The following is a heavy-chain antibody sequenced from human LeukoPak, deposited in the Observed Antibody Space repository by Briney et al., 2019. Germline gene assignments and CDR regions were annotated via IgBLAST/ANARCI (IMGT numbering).Heavy chain of an antibody. CDR2: IYYGGRT. CDR1: GGSISSHY. J-gene: IGHJ6*03. V-gene: IGHV4-59*11. Sequence: SSETLSLTCSVSGGSISSHYWTLVRQPPAQALELIGYIYYGGRTQYNPSLKSRVTMTMDTSKNQFSLRLNSVSAADTAVYYCAREVAVAGAFYFYMDVWGKGTTVTVSS. D-gene: IGHD6-19*01. CDR3: AREVAVAGAFYFYMDV.